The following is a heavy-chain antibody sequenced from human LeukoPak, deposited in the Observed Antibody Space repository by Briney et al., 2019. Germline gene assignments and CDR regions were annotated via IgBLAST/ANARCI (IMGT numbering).Heavy chain of an antibody. J-gene: IGHJ4*02. CDR1: GGSMRSHY. Sequence: SETLSLTCTVSGGSMRSHYWNWIRQPPGTGLEWIGYISYTGSTNYNPSLMSRLTMSVDTSNHHFSVRLSSVTAADTAVYYCARHLRSGAVDYWGQGTLVTVSS. CDR3: ARHLRSGAVDY. CDR2: ISYTGST. D-gene: IGHD4-17*01. V-gene: IGHV4-59*08.